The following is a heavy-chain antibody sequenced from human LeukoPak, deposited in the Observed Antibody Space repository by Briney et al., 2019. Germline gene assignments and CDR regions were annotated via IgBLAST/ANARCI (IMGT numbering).Heavy chain of an antibody. CDR2: INSDGSTT. D-gene: IGHD1-26*01. CDR1: GFTFSAYW. CDR3: ASSAYNGIKLDY. J-gene: IGHJ4*02. V-gene: IGHV3-74*01. Sequence: GGTLRLSCAASGFTFSAYWMYWVRQAPGKGLVWVSRINSDGSTTTYADSVKGRFTISRDNARNTLYLQMNSLRAEDTAVYYCASSAYNGIKLDYWGQGNLVTVS.